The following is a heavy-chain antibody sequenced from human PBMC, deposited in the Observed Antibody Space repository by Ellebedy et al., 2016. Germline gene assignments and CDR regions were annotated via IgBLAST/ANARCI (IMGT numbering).Heavy chain of an antibody. V-gene: IGHV3-15*01. D-gene: IGHD1-26*01. CDR2: IKSKTDGGTT. Sequence: GESLKISCAASGFTFSNAWMSWVRQAPGKGLEWVGRIKSKTDGGTTDYAAPVKGRFTISRDDSKNTLYLQMNSLKTEDTAVYYCTTDPPPDLVGATNSDYYYYYGMDVWGQGTTVTVSS. CDR3: TTDPPPDLVGATNSDYYYYYGMDV. CDR1: GFTFSNAW. J-gene: IGHJ6*02.